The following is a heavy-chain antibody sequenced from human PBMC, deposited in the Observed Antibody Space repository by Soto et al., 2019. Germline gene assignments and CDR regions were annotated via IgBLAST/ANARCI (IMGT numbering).Heavy chain of an antibody. Sequence: SGPTLVNPTQTLTMTCTFHGFSFTTAGVTVGWIRQTPGGALEWLTLIYYNDDRRFSPSLKTRLTITGDTSKNQVVLSLTNVDPGDTATYFCAHSDGGYEIIYFDFWGQGIPVTVSA. J-gene: IGHJ4*02. CDR3: AHSDGGYEIIYFDF. CDR1: GFSFTTAGVT. D-gene: IGHD5-12*01. CDR2: IYYNDDR. V-gene: IGHV2-5*01.